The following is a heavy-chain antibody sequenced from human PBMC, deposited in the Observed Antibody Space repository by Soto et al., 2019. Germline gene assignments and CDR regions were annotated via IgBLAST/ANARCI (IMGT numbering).Heavy chain of an antibody. J-gene: IGHJ4*02. V-gene: IGHV4-59*08. Sequence: QVQLQESGPGLVKPSETLSLTCTVSGGSISSYYWSWIRQPPGKGLEWIGYIYYSGSTNYNPSLRSRVTISVDTSNNQFPLKLSFVTAADTAVYYCARRYGSCFDYWGQGTLVTVSS. D-gene: IGHD5-18*01. CDR2: IYYSGST. CDR3: ARRYGSCFDY. CDR1: GGSISSYY.